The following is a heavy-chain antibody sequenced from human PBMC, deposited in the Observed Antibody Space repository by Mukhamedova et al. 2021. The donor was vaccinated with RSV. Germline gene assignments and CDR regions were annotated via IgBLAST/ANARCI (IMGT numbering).Heavy chain of an antibody. CDR3: ARDRMVYAIRGPIDY. J-gene: IGHJ4*02. CDR2: IDRSGST. D-gene: IGHD2-8*01. Sequence: GLEWIGEIDRSGSTNYNPSLKSRVTISVDRSKNQFSLKVNSVPAADTAVYYCARDRMVYAIRGPIDYWGQGTLVTVSS. V-gene: IGHV4-34*01.